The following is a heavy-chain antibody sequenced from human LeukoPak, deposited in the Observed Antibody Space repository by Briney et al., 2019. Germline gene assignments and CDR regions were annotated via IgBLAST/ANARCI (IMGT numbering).Heavy chain of an antibody. J-gene: IGHJ4*02. V-gene: IGHV7-4-1*02. CDR1: GYTFTNYA. CDR2: INTNTGNP. D-gene: IGHD4-17*01. CDR3: ARGKWVTTTSLIDY. Sequence: ASVKVSCKASGYTFTNYAMNWVRQAPGQGLEWMGWINTNTGNPTYAQGFTGRFVFSLDTSVSTAYLQISSLKAEDTAVYYCARGKWVTTTSLIDYWGQGTLVTVSS.